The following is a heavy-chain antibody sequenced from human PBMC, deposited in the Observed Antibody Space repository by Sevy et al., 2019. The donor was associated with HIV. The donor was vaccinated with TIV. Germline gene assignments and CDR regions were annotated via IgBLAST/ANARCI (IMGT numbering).Heavy chain of an antibody. Sequence: GGSLRLSCAASGFTFSSYGMHWVRQAPGKGLEWVAVIWYDGSNKYYPDSVKGQFTISRDNSKNTLSLQMNSLRAEDTAVYYCAGAYIVVVPAAPVGGPPNYYGMDVWGHGTTVTVSS. CDR3: AGAYIVVVPAAPVGGPPNYYGMDV. D-gene: IGHD2-2*01. J-gene: IGHJ6*02. CDR2: IWYDGSNK. CDR1: GFTFSSYG. V-gene: IGHV3-33*01.